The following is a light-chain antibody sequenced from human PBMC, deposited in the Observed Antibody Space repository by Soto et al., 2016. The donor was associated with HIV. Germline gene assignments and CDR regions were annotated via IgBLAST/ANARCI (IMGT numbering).Light chain of an antibody. J-gene: IGLJ2*01. V-gene: IGLV3-1*01. CDR1: KLGDKY. CDR3: QAWDNITAL. Sequence: SYELTQPPSVSVSPGQTASITCSGDKLGDKYACWYQQKPGQSPVLVIYQDTKRPSGIPERFSGSNSGNTATLTISGTQAMDEADYYCQAWDNITALFGGGTKLTV. CDR2: QDT.